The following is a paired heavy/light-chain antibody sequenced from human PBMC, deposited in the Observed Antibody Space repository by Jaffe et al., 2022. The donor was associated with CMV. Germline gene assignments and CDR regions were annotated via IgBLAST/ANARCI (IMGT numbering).Heavy chain of an antibody. Sequence: QVQLQESGPGLVKPSETLSLTCTVSGGSISSYYWSWIRQPAGKGLEWIGRIYTSGSTNYNPSLKSRVTMSVDTSKNQFSLKLSSVTAADTAVYYCARDHWYYYDSSAYYYYYYGMDVWGQGTTVTVSS. CDR3: ARDHWYYYDSSAYYYYYYGMDV. J-gene: IGHJ6*02. V-gene: IGHV4-4*07. D-gene: IGHD3-22*01. CDR1: GGSISSYY. CDR2: IYTSGST.
Light chain of an antibody. CDR1: QGISSW. Sequence: DIQMTQSPSSVSASVGDRVTITCRASQGISSWLAWYQQKPGKAPKLLIYAASSLQSGVPSRFSGSGSGTDFTLTISSLQPEDFATYYCQQANSFPQGLTFGGGTKVEIK. CDR2: AAS. CDR3: QQANSFPQGLT. J-gene: IGKJ4*01. V-gene: IGKV1-12*01.